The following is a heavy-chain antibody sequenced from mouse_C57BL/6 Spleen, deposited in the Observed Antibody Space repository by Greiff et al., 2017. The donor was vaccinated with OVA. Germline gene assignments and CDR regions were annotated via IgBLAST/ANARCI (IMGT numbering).Heavy chain of an antibody. Sequence: VQLQQSGPVLVKPGASVKMSCKASGYTFTDYYMNWVKQSHGKSLEWIGVINPYNGGTSYNQKFKGKATLTVDKSSSTAYMELNSLTSEDSAVYYCAREGTTVGAMDYWGQGTSVTVSS. D-gene: IGHD1-1*01. CDR2: INPYNGGT. J-gene: IGHJ4*01. CDR1: GYTFTDYY. CDR3: AREGTTVGAMDY. V-gene: IGHV1-19*01.